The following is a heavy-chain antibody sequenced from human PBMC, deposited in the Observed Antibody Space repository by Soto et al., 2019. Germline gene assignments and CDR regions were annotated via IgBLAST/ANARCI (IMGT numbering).Heavy chain of an antibody. J-gene: IGHJ4*02. V-gene: IGHV4-59*08. CDR3: ASHHLGYCSGGSCYWFDY. D-gene: IGHD2-15*01. CDR2: IYYSGST. CDR1: GFSLSSYY. Sequence: SETLSLTCTFSGFSLSSYYLILLRQPPGKGLEWIGYIYYSGSTNYNPSLKSRVTISVDTSKNQFSLRLSSVTAADTAVYYCASHHLGYCSGGSCYWFDYWGQGTLVTVSS.